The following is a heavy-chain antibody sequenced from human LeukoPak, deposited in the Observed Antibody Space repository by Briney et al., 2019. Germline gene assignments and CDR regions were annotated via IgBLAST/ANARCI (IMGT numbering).Heavy chain of an antibody. V-gene: IGHV4-39*01. CDR3: AIVVAIGAFDI. CDR1: GGSISSSSYY. D-gene: IGHD3-22*01. CDR2: IYYSGST. J-gene: IGHJ3*02. Sequence: KPSETLSLTCTVSGGSISSSSYYWGWIRQPPGKGLEWIGSIYYSGSTYYNPSLKSRVTISVDTSKNQFSLKLSSVTASDTAVYYCAIVVAIGAFDIWGQGTMVTVSS.